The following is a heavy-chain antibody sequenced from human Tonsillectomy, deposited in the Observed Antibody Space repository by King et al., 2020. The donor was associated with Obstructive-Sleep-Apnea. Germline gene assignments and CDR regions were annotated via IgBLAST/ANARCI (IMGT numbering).Heavy chain of an antibody. Sequence: VQLVQSGGGVVQPGRSLRLSCAASGFTFSSYGMHWVRQAPGKGLEWVAVISYDGSNKYYADSVKGRFTISRDNSKNTLYLQRNSLRAEDTAVYYCAKDHRMILVVNYFDYWGQGTLVTVSS. V-gene: IGHV3-30*18. D-gene: IGHD3-22*01. CDR1: GFTFSSYG. J-gene: IGHJ4*02. CDR3: AKDHRMILVVNYFDY. CDR2: ISYDGSNK.